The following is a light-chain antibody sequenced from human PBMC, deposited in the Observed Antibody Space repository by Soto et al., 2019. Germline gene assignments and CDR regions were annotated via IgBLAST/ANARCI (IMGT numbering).Light chain of an antibody. CDR3: SSFTSSNTRG. CDR2: EVS. CDR1: SSDVGGHNY. Sequence: QSVLTQPASVSGSPGQSITISCTGTSSDVGGHNYVSWYQQQHAGKAPKLMIYEVSNRPSGVSNRFSGSNSANTASLTISGLQAEHEADYYSSSFTSSNTRGFGGGTKLTVL. J-gene: IGLJ3*02. V-gene: IGLV2-14*01.